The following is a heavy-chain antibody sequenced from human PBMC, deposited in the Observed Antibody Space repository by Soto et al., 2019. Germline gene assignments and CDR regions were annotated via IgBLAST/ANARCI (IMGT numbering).Heavy chain of an antibody. D-gene: IGHD6-6*01. CDR3: ARDFGVSSSSRYYYYYMDV. CDR1: GYTFTSYA. J-gene: IGHJ6*03. CDR2: INAGNGNT. V-gene: IGHV1-3*01. Sequence: QVQLVQSGAEVKKPGASVKVSCKASGYTFTSYAMHWVRQAPGQRLEWMGWINAGNGNTKYSQKFQGRVTITRDTSVSTAYMELSSLRSEDTAVYYCARDFGVSSSSRYYYYYMDVWGKGTTVTVSS.